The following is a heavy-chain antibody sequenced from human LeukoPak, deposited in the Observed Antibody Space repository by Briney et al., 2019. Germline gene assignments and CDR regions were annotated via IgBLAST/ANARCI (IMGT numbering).Heavy chain of an antibody. Sequence: GGSLRLSCAASGFTISSYEMNWVRQAPGKGLEWVSYISSSGSTIYYADSVKGRFTISRDNAKNSLYLQMNSLRAEDTAVYYCARDPSGSYFDYWGQGTLVTVSS. V-gene: IGHV3-48*03. CDR3: ARDPSGSYFDY. J-gene: IGHJ4*02. CDR2: ISSSGSTI. CDR1: GFTISSYE. D-gene: IGHD1-26*01.